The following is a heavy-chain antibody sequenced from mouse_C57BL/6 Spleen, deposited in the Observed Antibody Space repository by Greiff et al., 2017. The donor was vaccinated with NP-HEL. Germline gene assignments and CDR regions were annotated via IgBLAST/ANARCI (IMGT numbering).Heavy chain of an antibody. V-gene: IGHV7-3*01. CDR2: IRNKANGYTT. D-gene: IGHD2-1*01. J-gene: IGHJ4*01. CDR1: GFTFTDYY. Sequence: EVQGVESGGGLVQPGGSLSLSCAASGFTFTDYYMSWVRQPPGKALEWLGFIRNKANGYTTEYSASVKGRFTISRDNSQSILYLQMNALRAEDSATYYCARYYGIHYYAMDYWGQRTSVTVSS. CDR3: ARYYGIHYYAMDY.